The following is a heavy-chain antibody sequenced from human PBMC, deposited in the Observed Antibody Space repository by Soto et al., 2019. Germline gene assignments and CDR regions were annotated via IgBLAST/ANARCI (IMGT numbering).Heavy chain of an antibody. CDR1: GFTFSGSA. CDR2: IRSKANSYAT. Sequence: AGSLRLSCAASGFTFSGSAMHWVRQASGKGLEWVGRIRSKANSYATAYAASVKGRFTISRDDSKNTAYLQMNSLKTEDTAVYYCAKGRYCSSTRCYAWWEYMDVWGKGTTVTVSS. J-gene: IGHJ6*03. CDR3: AKGRYCSSTRCYAWWEYMDV. V-gene: IGHV3-73*01. D-gene: IGHD2-2*01.